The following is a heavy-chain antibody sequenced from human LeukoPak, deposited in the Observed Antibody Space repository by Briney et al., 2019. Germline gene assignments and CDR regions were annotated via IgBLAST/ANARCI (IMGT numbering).Heavy chain of an antibody. CDR1: GGSISSYY. V-gene: IGHV4-59*01. D-gene: IGHD4-23*01. CDR2: IYYSGST. Sequence: PSETLSLTCTVSGGSISSYYWSWIRQPPGKGLEWVGCIYYSGSTSYNPSLKSRVTISVDTSKNQFSLRLSSVTAADTAVYYCAREPYYGGNSVSYYYGMDVWGQGTTVTVSS. CDR3: AREPYYGGNSVSYYYGMDV. J-gene: IGHJ6*02.